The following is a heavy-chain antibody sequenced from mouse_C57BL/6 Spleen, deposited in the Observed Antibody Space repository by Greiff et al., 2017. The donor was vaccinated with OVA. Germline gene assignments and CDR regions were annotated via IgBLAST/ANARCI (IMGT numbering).Heavy chain of an antibody. J-gene: IGHJ2*01. V-gene: IGHV1-64*01. CDR2: IHPNSGST. CDR3: AHSYGSSFDD. D-gene: IGHD1-1*01. Sequence: QVQLQQPGAELVKPGASVKLSCTASGYTFTSYWMHWVKQRPGQGLEWIGMIHPNSGSTNYHEKFKSKATLPVAKSSSTAYMQLSSLTSEDSAVYYCAHSYGSSFDDWGQGTTLTVSS. CDR1: GYTFTSYW.